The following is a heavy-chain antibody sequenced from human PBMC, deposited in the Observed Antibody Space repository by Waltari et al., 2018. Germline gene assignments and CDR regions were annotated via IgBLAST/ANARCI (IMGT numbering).Heavy chain of an antibody. CDR1: GNTSLSYY. D-gene: IGHD4-17*01. Sequence: QVQLAQSGPEVQTPGDSGKVSCQAPGNTSLSYYIHWVRQAPGQGLEWRGRLNPNSGDTVCAQGFKGRATMTRDTSIATAYLELSRLRSDDTAVYYCARDLGHHGDYALGRIDYWGQGTLVTVSS. CDR3: ARDLGHHGDYALGRIDY. J-gene: IGHJ4*02. V-gene: IGHV1-2*06. CDR2: LNPNSGDT.